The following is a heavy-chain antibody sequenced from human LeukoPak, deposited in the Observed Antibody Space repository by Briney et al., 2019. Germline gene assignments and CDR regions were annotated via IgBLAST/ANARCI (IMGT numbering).Heavy chain of an antibody. Sequence: SETLSLTCTVSGGSISSYYWSWIRQPPGKGLEWIGYIYYSGSTNYNPSLKSRVTISVDTSKNQFSLKLSSVTAADTAVYYCARDRGGYSGYDPWGQGTLVTVSS. J-gene: IGHJ5*02. CDR2: IYYSGST. D-gene: IGHD5-12*01. CDR3: ARDRGGYSGYDP. CDR1: GGSISSYY. V-gene: IGHV4-59*01.